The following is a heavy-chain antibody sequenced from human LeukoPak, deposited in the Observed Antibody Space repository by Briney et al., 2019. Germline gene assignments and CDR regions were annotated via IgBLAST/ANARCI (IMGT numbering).Heavy chain of an antibody. CDR2: INHSGST. D-gene: IGHD6-19*01. J-gene: IGHJ3*02. CDR3: ARVPLAVAVAFDI. CDR1: GGSFSGYY. Sequence: PSETLSLTCAVYGGSFSGYYWSWIRQPPGKGLEWIGEINHSGSTNYNPSLKSRVTISVDTSKNQFPLKLSSVTAADTAVYYCARVPLAVAVAFDIWGQGTMVTVSS. V-gene: IGHV4-34*01.